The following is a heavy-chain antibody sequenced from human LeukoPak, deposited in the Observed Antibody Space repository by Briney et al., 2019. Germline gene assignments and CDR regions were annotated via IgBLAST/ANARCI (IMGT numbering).Heavy chain of an antibody. CDR2: VYYSGNT. J-gene: IGHJ6*03. CDR3: ASFYCSGGSCYQYFSYYYMDV. Sequence: SETLSLTCTVSGDSISSSSHYWGWVRQPPGKGLEWIGSVYYSGNTYYKLSLKSRATISVDTSKNQFSLKLNSVTAADTAVYYCASFYCSGGSCYQYFSYYYMDVWGKGTTVTISS. D-gene: IGHD2-15*01. CDR1: GDSISSSSHY. V-gene: IGHV4-39*01.